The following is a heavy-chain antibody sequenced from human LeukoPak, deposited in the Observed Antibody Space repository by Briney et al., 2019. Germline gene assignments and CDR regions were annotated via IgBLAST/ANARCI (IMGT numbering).Heavy chain of an antibody. D-gene: IGHD2-2*02. J-gene: IGHJ4*02. CDR2: IYYSGST. V-gene: IGHV4-31*03. CDR3: ARDPIFSCSSTSCYTYFDY. Sequence: SQTLSLTCTVSGGSISSGGYYWSWIRQHPGKGLEWIGYIYYSGSTYYNPSLKSRVTISVDTSKNQFSLKLSSVTAADTAVYYCARDPIFSCSSTSCYTYFDYWGQGTLVTVSS. CDR1: GGSISSGGYY.